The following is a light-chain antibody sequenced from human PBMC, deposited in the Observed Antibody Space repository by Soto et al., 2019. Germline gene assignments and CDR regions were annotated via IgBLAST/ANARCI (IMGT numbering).Light chain of an antibody. CDR2: DVF. J-gene: IGKJ1*01. Sequence: DLQMTQSPSALSASVGDRVTMTCRGSQGISSWLAWYQQQPGKAPKVLIYDVFSLDRGVPSRFSGSGSGTELILTISSLQPDEFATYYCKQYESYSWTFGQGTKVDI. CDR1: QGISSW. CDR3: KQYESYSWT. V-gene: IGKV1-5*01.